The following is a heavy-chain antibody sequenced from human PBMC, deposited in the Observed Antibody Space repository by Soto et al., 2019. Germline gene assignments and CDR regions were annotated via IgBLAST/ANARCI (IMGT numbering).Heavy chain of an antibody. CDR2: ISTGGGTI. CDR1: GFTFFSYT. Sequence: EVRLVESGGGLLQPGGSLRLSCPASGFTFFSYTMSWVRQAPGKGLEWVSYISTGGGTINYADSVKGRFTISRDNAKNSLYLQMNSLSAEDTAVYYCATGRGIYWGQGILVTVSS. J-gene: IGHJ4*02. V-gene: IGHV3-48*01. D-gene: IGHD3-10*01. CDR3: ATGRGIY.